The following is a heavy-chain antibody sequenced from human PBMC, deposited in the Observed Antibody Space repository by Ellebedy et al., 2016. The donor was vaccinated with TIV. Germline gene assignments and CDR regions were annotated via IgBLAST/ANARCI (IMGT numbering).Heavy chain of an antibody. CDR2: ISYDGSNK. J-gene: IGHJ4*02. V-gene: IGHV3-30*03. CDR3: ARSGALVPVTPFDY. CDR1: GFTFSSYG. D-gene: IGHD1-26*01. Sequence: PGGSLRLSCAASGFTFSSYGMHWVRQAPGKGLEWVAVISYDGSNKYYADSVKGRFTISRDNAKNSLYLQMNSLRAEDTAVYYCARSGALVPVTPFDYWGQGTLVTVSS.